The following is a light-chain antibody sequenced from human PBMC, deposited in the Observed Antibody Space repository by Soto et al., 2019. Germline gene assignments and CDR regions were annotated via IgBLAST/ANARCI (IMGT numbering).Light chain of an antibody. CDR1: HSLAHIDGNTY. V-gene: IGKV2-24*01. CDR2: QIS. J-gene: IGKJ2*01. Sequence: DIVMTQTPLSSPVTLGQPASISCRSSHSLAHIDGNTYLSWLQQRPGQPPRLLIYQISNRFSGVPDRFSGSGAATDFTLKISRVEAEDVGVYYCMQVTQFPYTIGQETKLEIK. CDR3: MQVTQFPYT.